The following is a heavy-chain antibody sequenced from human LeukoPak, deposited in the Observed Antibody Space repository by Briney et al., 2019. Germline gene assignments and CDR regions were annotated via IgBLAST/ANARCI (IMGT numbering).Heavy chain of an antibody. J-gene: IGHJ6*03. CDR1: GGTFSSYA. CDR2: INPSGGST. D-gene: IGHD4/OR15-4a*01. CDR3: ARASRRTIGGRYYYYYYMDV. Sequence: ASVKVSCKASGGTFSSYAISWVRQAPGQGLEWMGIINPSGGSTSYAQKFQGRVTMTRDMSTSTVYMELSSLRSEDTAVYYCARASRRTIGGRYYYYYYMDVWGKGTTVTVSS. V-gene: IGHV1-46*01.